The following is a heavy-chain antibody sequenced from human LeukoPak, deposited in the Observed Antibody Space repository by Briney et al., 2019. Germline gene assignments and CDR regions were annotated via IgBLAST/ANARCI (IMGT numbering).Heavy chain of an antibody. V-gene: IGHV3-9*01. Sequence: GGSLRLSCAASGFTFDDYAMHWVRQAPGKGLEWASGISWNSGSIGYADSVKGRFTISRDNAKNSLYLQMNSLRTEDTALYYCAKDPATDTAMVTWFDYWGQGTLVAVSS. J-gene: IGHJ4*02. CDR2: ISWNSGSI. CDR3: AKDPATDTAMVTWFDY. CDR1: GFTFDDYA. D-gene: IGHD5-18*01.